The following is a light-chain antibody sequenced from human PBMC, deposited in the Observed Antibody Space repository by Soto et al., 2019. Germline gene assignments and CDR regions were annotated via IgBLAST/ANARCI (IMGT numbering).Light chain of an antibody. CDR1: QSVSSN. CDR2: GAS. CDR3: QQYNNWLIT. V-gene: IGKV3-15*01. Sequence: EIVMTQSPATLSVSPGERATLSCRASQSVSSNLAWYQQKPGQAPRLLIYGASTRATGIPARFSSSGSGTEFTLTISSLQYEDFAVYYCQQYNNWLITFGQGTRLEIK. J-gene: IGKJ5*01.